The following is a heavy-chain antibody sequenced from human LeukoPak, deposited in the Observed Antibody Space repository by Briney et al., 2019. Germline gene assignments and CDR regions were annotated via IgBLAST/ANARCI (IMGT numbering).Heavy chain of an antibody. CDR1: GYTFTGYY. D-gene: IGHD3-10*01. V-gene: IGHV1-2*02. Sequence: ASVKVSCKASGYTFTGYYMHWVRQARGQGLEWMGWINPNSGGTNYAQKFQGRVTMNRDTSIHTAYMELSRLRSDDTRVYFCASVRGVQNWFDPWGQGTLVHGSS. CDR2: INPNSGGT. CDR3: ASVRGVQNWFDP. J-gene: IGHJ5*02.